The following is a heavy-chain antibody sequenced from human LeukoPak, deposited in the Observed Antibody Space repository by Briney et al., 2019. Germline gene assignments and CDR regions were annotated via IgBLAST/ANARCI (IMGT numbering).Heavy chain of an antibody. CDR2: ISAYNGNT. Sequence: ASVKVSCKASGYTFYIYGIRWVRQAPGQGLEWMGWISAYNGNTNYAQKLQGRVTMTTDTSTSTAYMELRSLRSDDTAVYYCARDGGQQQLVNYYQYGMDVWGQGTTVTVSS. V-gene: IGHV1-18*01. CDR1: GYTFYIYG. D-gene: IGHD6-13*01. J-gene: IGHJ6*02. CDR3: ARDGGQQQLVNYYQYGMDV.